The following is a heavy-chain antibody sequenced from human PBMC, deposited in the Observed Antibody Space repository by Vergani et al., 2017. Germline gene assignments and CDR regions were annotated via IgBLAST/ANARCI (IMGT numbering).Heavy chain of an antibody. CDR3: AKDSGCSSTSCSLPI. D-gene: IGHD2-2*01. V-gene: IGHV3-9*01. J-gene: IGHJ4*02. Sequence: EVQLVESGGGLVQPGRSLRLSCAASGFTFDDYAMHWVRQAPGKGLEWVSGISWNSGSIGYADSVKGRFTISRDNAKNSLYLQMNSLRAEDTALYYCAKDSGCSSTSCSLPIWGQGTLVTVSS. CDR2: ISWNSGSI. CDR1: GFTFDDYA.